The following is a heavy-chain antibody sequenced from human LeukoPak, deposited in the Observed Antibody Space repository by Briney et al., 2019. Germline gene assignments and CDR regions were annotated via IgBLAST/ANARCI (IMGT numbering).Heavy chain of an antibody. CDR3: ARDLIRSVREVGF. CDR2: INPNSGGT. CDR1: GYTFTGYY. V-gene: IGHV1-2*02. J-gene: IGHJ4*02. Sequence: ASVKVSYKASGYTFTGYYMHWVRRAPGQGLEWMGWINPNSGGTNYAQKFQGRVTMTRDTSISTAYMELSRLRSDDTAVYYCARDLIRSVREVGFWGQGTLVTVSS. D-gene: IGHD1-26*01.